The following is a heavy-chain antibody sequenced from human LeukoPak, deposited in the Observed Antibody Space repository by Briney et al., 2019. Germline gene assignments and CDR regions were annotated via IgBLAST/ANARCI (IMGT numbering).Heavy chain of an antibody. J-gene: IGHJ4*02. Sequence: PGGSLRLSCEASGFTFNTYSMNWARQAPGKGLEWVSSIDSSGGYMFYADSVKGRLIISRDNAKNSLYLQMNSLRAEDTAVYYCARVLHKRNYDSTTYYGYWGQGTLVTVSS. CDR1: GFTFNTYS. CDR2: IDSSGGYM. V-gene: IGHV3-21*01. D-gene: IGHD3-22*01. CDR3: ARVLHKRNYDSTTYYGY.